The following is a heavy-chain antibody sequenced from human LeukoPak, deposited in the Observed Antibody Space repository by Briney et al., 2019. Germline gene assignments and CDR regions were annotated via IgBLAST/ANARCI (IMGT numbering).Heavy chain of an antibody. CDR2: ISSSGSTI. CDR1: GFTFSDYY. D-gene: IGHD3-3*01. J-gene: IGHJ6*03. V-gene: IGHV3-11*04. CDR3: ARGRKFWSGYYSGPSVVGDYYYYYMDV. Sequence: PGGSLRLSCAASGFTFSDYYMSWIRQAPGKGLEWVSYISSSGSTIYYADSVKGRFTISRDNAKNSLYLQMNSLRAEDTAVYYCARGRKFWSGYYSGPSVVGDYYYYYMDVWGKGTTVTVSS.